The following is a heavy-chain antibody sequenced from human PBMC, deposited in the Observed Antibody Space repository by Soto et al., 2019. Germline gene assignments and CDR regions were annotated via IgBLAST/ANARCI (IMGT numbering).Heavy chain of an antibody. CDR1: GGSISSGGYY. CDR2: IYYSGST. CDR3: ARDVTLGGMDV. D-gene: IGHD3-16*01. V-gene: IGHV4-31*03. Sequence: PSETLSLTCTVSGGSISSGGYYWSRIRQHPGKGLEWIGYIYYSGSTYYNPSLKSRVTISVDTSKNQFSLKLSSVTAADTAVYYCARDVTLGGMDVWGQGTTVTVSS. J-gene: IGHJ6*02.